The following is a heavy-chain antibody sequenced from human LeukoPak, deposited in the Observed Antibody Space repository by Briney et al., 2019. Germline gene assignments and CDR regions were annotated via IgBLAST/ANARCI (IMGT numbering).Heavy chain of an antibody. D-gene: IGHD1-26*01. Sequence: GGSLRFSCAASGFTFSNYWMSWVRQAPGKGLEWVANIEEDGSEKDYVDSVKGRFTISRDNAKKSLYLQMNSLRAEDTAVYYCARDSEWGLLRSDYWGQGTLVTVSS. V-gene: IGHV3-7*05. CDR2: IEEDGSEK. J-gene: IGHJ4*02. CDR1: GFTFSNYW. CDR3: ARDSEWGLLRSDY.